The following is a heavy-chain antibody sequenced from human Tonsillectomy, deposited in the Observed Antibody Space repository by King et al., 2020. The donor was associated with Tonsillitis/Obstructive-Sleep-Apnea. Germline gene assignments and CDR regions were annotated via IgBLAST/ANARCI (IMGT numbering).Heavy chain of an antibody. CDR1: GGSISSSSYY. CDR3: AIELPDAFDI. J-gene: IGHJ3*02. V-gene: IGHV4-39*01. D-gene: IGHD1-26*01. Sequence: LQLQESGPGLVKPSETLSLTFTVSGGSISSSSYYWGWIRQPPGKGLEWIGIIYYSGSTYYNPSIKSRVTISVDTSKNQFSLKLSSVTAADTAVYYCAIELPDAFDIWGQGTMVTVSS. CDR2: IYYSGST.